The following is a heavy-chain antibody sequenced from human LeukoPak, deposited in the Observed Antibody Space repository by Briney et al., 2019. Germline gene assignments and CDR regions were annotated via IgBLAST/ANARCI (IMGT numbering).Heavy chain of an antibody. D-gene: IGHD6-19*01. CDR2: IRYDGSEK. CDR1: GFTFSNYG. J-gene: IGHJ6*02. V-gene: IGHV3-33*08. Sequence: GRSLRLSCAASGFTFSNYGMHWVRQAPGKGLEWVAVIRYDGSEKSYADSVKGRFAISRDNSKNMLYLQMSSLRAEDTAVYYCARAGAGTYGMDVWGQGTTVTVSS. CDR3: ARAGAGTYGMDV.